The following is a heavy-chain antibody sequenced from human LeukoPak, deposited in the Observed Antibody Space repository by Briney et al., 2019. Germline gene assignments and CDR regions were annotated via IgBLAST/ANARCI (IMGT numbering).Heavy chain of an antibody. V-gene: IGHV3-7*03. D-gene: IGHD3-3*01. CDR3: ARDQYDTWSRRGNFDS. J-gene: IGHJ4*02. Sequence: GGSLRLSCVASGFTFGKYWMSWARQAPGKGLEWVANIKLDGSEKNYVDSVKGRFTISRDNTKNSLYLQMNSLRAEDTAVFYCARDQYDTWSRRGNFDSWGQGTLVIVSS. CDR1: GFTFGKYW. CDR2: IKLDGSEK.